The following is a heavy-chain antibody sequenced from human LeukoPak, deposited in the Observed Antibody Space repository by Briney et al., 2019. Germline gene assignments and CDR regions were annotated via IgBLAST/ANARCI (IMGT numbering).Heavy chain of an antibody. D-gene: IGHD3-22*01. CDR2: IYYSGST. J-gene: IGHJ3*01. V-gene: IGHV4-39*07. CDR3: ARTGYYYDSSGYYGHAFDV. CDR1: GGSISSSSYY. Sequence: PSETLSLTCTVSGGSISSSSYYWGWIRQPPGKGLEWIGSIYYSGSTYYNPSLKSRVTISVDTSKNQFSLKLSSVTAADTAVYYCARTGYYYDSSGYYGHAFDVWGQGTMVTVSS.